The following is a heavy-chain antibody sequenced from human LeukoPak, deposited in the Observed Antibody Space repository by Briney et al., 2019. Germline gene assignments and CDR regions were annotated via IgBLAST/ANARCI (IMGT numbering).Heavy chain of an antibody. V-gene: IGHV1-2*02. CDR1: GYTLTDYY. Sequence: ASVQVSCRASGYTLTDYYLLWVRQAPGQGLKWMGWINPNSGATDYAQSFQARVTMTRDTSIGTGYMELSSLRSEDTAVYYCATSTNYYTNWFDPWGQGTLVTVSS. CDR2: INPNSGAT. D-gene: IGHD3-10*01. CDR3: ATSTNYYTNWFDP. J-gene: IGHJ5*02.